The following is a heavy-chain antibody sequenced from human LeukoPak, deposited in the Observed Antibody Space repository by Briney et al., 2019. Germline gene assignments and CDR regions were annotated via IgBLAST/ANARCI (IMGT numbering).Heavy chain of an antibody. CDR1: GFTFSSYA. D-gene: IGHD3-10*01. CDR3: AKDFSLLWFGEYSG. CDR2: ISGSGGST. Sequence: GGSLRLSCAASGFTFSSYAMSWVRQAPGKGLEWVSAISGSGGSTYYADSVKGRFTISRDNSKNTLYLRMNSLRAEDTAVYYCAKDFSLLWFGEYSGWGQGTLVTVSS. V-gene: IGHV3-23*01. J-gene: IGHJ4*02.